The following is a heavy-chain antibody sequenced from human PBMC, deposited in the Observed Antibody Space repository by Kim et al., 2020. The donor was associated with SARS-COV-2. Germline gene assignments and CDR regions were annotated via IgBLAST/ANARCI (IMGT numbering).Heavy chain of an antibody. V-gene: IGHV3-74*01. D-gene: IGHD4-17*01. CDR3: ARLYGASGKNAFDI. J-gene: IGHJ3*02. CDR1: GFTFSNYW. CDR2: INTDGSST. Sequence: GGSLRLSCAASGFTFSNYWMHWVRQAPGKGLVWVSRINTDGSSTTSADSVKGLFTISRDNAKNTLYLQMNSLRAEDTAVYYCARLYGASGKNAFDIWGQG.